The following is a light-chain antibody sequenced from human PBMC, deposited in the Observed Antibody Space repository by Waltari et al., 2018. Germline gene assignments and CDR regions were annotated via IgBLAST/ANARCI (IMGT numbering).Light chain of an antibody. CDR1: QSVLYSSNNKNY. CDR2: LPS. J-gene: IGKJ3*01. Sequence: DIVMTQSPDSLAVSLGERATIHCKSSQSVLYSSNNKNYLAWYQQTPGQPTKLLIYLPSTRESGVPDRFSGSGSGTDFTLTISSLQAEDVAVYYCQQYYSTPGVTFGPGTKVDIK. CDR3: QQYYSTPGVT. V-gene: IGKV4-1*01.